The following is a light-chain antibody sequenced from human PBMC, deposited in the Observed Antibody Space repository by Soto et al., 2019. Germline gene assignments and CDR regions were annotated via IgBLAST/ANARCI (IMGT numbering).Light chain of an antibody. V-gene: IGKV3D-20*01. J-gene: IGKJ4*01. CDR3: QQYGSLLT. CDR2: DAS. CDR1: QSVSSSY. Sequence: EIVLTQFPATLSLTTGESATLSCGASQSVSSSYLAWYQQKPGLAPRLLIYDASSRATGIPDRFSGSGSGTDFTLTISRLVAEDFAVFYCQQYGSLLTSGGGTKVEIK.